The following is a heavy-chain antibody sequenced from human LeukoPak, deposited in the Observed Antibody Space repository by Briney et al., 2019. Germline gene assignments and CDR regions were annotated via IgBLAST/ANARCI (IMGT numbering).Heavy chain of an antibody. CDR3: ARLTRTFDY. CDR2: IYHSGST. V-gene: IGHV4-38-2*01. Sequence: SETLSLTCAVSGYSISSGYYWGWIRQPPGNGLEWIGSIYHSGSTYYNPSLKSRVTISIDTSKNQFSLKLSSVTAADTAVYYCARLTRTFDYWGQGTLVTVSS. CDR1: GYSISSGYY. J-gene: IGHJ4*02. D-gene: IGHD2-2*01.